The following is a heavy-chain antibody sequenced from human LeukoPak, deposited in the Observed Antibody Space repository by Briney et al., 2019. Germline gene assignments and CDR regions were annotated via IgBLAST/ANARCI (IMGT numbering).Heavy chain of an antibody. CDR3: ARSSGYYPKHPYYFDY. CDR2: LYYSGST. D-gene: IGHD3-22*01. Sequence: PSETLSLTCTVSGGSISSYYWSWIRQPPGKGLEWIGYLYYSGSTNYNPSLKSRVTISVDTSKNQFSLKLSSVTAADTAVYYCARSSGYYPKHPYYFDYWGQGTLVTVSS. CDR1: GGSISSYY. J-gene: IGHJ4*02. V-gene: IGHV4-59*01.